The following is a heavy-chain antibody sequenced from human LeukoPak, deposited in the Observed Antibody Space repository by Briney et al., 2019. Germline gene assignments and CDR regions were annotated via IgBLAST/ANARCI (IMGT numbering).Heavy chain of an antibody. CDR2: IKQDGSEK. CDR3: ARVDSGSYKKYYYYYMDV. Sequence: PGGSLRLSCAASGFTFSSYWMSWVRQAPGKGLEWVANIKQDGSEKYYVDSVKGRFTISRDNAKNSLYLQMNSLRAEDTAVYYCARVDSGSYKKYYYYYMDVWGKGTTVTVSS. D-gene: IGHD1-26*01. J-gene: IGHJ6*03. V-gene: IGHV3-7*01. CDR1: GFTFSSYW.